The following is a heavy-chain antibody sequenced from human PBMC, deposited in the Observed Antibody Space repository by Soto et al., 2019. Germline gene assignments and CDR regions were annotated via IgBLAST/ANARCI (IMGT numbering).Heavy chain of an antibody. CDR2: IYYSGST. J-gene: IGHJ3*02. CDR1: GGSISSGDYY. CDR3: ARTKPRGYSGYDPYYDRNLGTRKRPDAFDI. V-gene: IGHV4-39*01. Sequence: SETLSLTCTVSGGSISSGDYYWSWIRQPPGKGLEWIGSIYYSGSTYYNPSLKSRVTISVDTSKNQFSLKLSSVTAADTAVYYCARTKPRGYSGYDPYYDRNLGTRKRPDAFDIWGQGTMVTVSS. D-gene: IGHD5-12*01.